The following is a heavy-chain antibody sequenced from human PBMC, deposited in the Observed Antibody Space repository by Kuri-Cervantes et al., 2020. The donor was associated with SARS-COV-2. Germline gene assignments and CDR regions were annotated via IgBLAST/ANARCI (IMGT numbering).Heavy chain of an antibody. CDR2: IYHSGST. CDR3: ARQLGHLDY. D-gene: IGHD3-10*01. V-gene: IGHV4-38-2*01. Sequence: SETLSLTCAVSGYSISSGYYWGWIRQPPGKGLEWNGSIYHSGSTYYNPSLKSRVTISVDTSKNQFSLKLSSVTAADTAVYYCARQLGHLDYWGQGTLVTVSS. J-gene: IGHJ4*02. CDR1: GYSISSGYY.